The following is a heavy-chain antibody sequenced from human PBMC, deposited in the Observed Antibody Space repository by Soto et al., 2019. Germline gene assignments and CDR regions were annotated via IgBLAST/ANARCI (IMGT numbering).Heavy chain of an antibody. J-gene: IGHJ4*02. Sequence: ASVKGYCTAAGGTFSSYAISWVLQAPGQGLEWMGWMNPNSGNTGYAQKFQGRVTMTRNTSISTAYMELSSLRSEDTAVYYCANTSGGYWSHFDYSGKGPDVTVAS. V-gene: IGHV1-8*02. D-gene: IGHD2-15*01. CDR3: ANTSGGYWSHFDY. CDR1: GGTFSSYA. CDR2: MNPNSGNT.